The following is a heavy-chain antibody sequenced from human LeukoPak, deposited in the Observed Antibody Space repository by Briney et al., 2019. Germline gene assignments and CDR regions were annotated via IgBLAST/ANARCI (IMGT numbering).Heavy chain of an antibody. J-gene: IGHJ4*02. CDR3: AHKPSSSWALDY. D-gene: IGHD6-13*01. V-gene: IGHV1-69*04. CDR1: GGTFSSYV. Sequence: GASVKVSCKASGGTFSSYVISWVRQAPGQGLEWMGRIIPILGIANYAQKFQGRVTITADKSTSTAYMELSSLRSEDTAVYYCAHKPSSSWALDYWGQGTLVTVSS. CDR2: IIPILGIA.